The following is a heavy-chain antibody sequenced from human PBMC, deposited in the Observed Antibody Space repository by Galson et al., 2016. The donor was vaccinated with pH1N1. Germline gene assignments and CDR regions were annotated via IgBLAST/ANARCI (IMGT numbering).Heavy chain of an antibody. CDR1: GFTFSSYW. J-gene: IGHJ4*02. V-gene: IGHV3-7*01. CDR3: ATGLLAAAGTFDY. Sequence: SLRLSCAASGFTFSSYWMSWVRQAPGKGLEWVAKINQDGSVKYYVDPVKGRFTISRDNSKNTLYLQMNSLRAEDTAVYYCATGLLAAAGTFDYWGQGTLVPVSS. CDR2: INQDGSVK. D-gene: IGHD6-13*01.